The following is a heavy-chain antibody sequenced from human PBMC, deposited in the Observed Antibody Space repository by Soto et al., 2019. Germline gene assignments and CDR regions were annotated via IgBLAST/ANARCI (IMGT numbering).Heavy chain of an antibody. Sequence: QVQLVQSGAEVKKPGSSVKVSCRASGDTFSSYTVNWLRQAPGRGLEWMGRIIPILTTTDYAQKFRGRLTITSNKSTKSVYMERSSLRSEDTAVYYWARRRCCGYDCYYKHYYVMDVWGQGTTVTVAS. CDR3: ARRRCCGYDCYYKHYYVMDV. J-gene: IGHJ6*02. V-gene: IGHV1-69*08. CDR1: GDTFSSYT. CDR2: IIPILTTT. D-gene: IGHD2-21*02.